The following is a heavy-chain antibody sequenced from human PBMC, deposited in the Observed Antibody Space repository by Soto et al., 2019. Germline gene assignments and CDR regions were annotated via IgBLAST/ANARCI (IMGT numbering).Heavy chain of an antibody. J-gene: IGHJ5*02. CDR1: GDSVSSNSAA. D-gene: IGHD2-15*01. V-gene: IGHV6-1*01. Sequence: SQTLSLTCAISGDSVSSNSAAWNWIRQSPSRALEWLGRTYYGSKWYNDYAVSVKSRITINPDTSKNQFSLQLNSVTPEDTAVYFCAREHCRGGSCYSGFDPWGQGTLVTVSS. CDR2: TYYGSKWYN. CDR3: AREHCRGGSCYSGFDP.